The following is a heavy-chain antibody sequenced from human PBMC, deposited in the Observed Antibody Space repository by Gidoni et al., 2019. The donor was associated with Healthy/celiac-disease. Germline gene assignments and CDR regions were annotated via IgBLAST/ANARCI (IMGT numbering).Heavy chain of an antibody. D-gene: IGHD1-26*01. V-gene: IGHV4-4*02. Sequence: QVQLQESGPGLVKPSCTLSLACAVSGGSISIINWWSWVRQPPGKGLEWIGEIYHSGSTNYNPSLKSRVTISVDKSKNQFSLKLSSVTAADTAVYYCARALRIVGASTGAFDIWGQGTMVTVPS. CDR2: IYHSGST. J-gene: IGHJ3*02. CDR3: ARALRIVGASTGAFDI. CDR1: GGSISIINW.